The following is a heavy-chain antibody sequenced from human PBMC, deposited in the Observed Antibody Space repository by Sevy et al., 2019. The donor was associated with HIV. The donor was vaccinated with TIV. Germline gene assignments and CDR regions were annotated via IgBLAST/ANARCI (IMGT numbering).Heavy chain of an antibody. CDR1: GFTFSIYG. J-gene: IGHJ3*02. D-gene: IGHD3-22*01. Sequence: GGSLRLSCAAYGFTFSIYGMHWVRQAPGKGLEWVAVIWNDRSNKHYADSVKGRFTISRDNAKNTLYLQMNSLRVEDTAVYYCASLPNNYYDISGSSVDDAFDIWGQGTRVTVSS. CDR3: ASLPNNYYDISGSSVDDAFDI. CDR2: IWNDRSNK. V-gene: IGHV3-33*01.